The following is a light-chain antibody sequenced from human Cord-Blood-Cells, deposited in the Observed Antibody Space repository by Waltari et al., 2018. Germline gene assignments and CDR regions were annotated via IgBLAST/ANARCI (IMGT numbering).Light chain of an antibody. CDR2: DVS. CDR1: SSDVGGYNY. J-gene: IGLJ2*01. Sequence: QSALTQPASVSGSPGQSSTISCTGTSSDVGGYNYVPWYQQTPGKAPKLMSYDVSNRPSGVSNRFSGSKSGNTASLTISGLQAEDEADYYCSSYTSSSTVVFGGGTKLTVL. V-gene: IGLV2-14*01. CDR3: SSYTSSSTVV.